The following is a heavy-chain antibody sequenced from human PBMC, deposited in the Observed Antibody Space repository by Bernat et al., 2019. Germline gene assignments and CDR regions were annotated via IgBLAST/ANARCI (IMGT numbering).Heavy chain of an antibody. J-gene: IGHJ4*02. CDR1: GGSFSGYY. CDR3: ARQGITFGGAPDY. Sequence: QVQLQQWGAGLLKPSETLSLTCAVYGGSFSGYYWSWIRQPPGKGLEWIGEINHSGSTNYNPSLKSRVTISVDTSKNQFSLKLSSVTAADTAVYYCARQGITFGGAPDYWGQGTLVTVSS. D-gene: IGHD3-16*01. V-gene: IGHV4-34*01. CDR2: INHSGST.